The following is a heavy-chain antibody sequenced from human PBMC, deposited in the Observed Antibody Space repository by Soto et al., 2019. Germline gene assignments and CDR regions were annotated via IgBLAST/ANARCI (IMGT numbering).Heavy chain of an antibody. D-gene: IGHD6-13*01. CDR2: IIPILGIA. J-gene: IGHJ4*02. V-gene: IGHV1-69*02. Sequence: QVQLVQSGAEVKKPGSWVKVSCKASGGTFSSYTVSWVRQAPGQGLEWMGRIIPILGIANYAQKFQGRVTITADKATSTDYMELSSLRSEDTAVYYCARGAAADDYWGQGTLVTVSS. CDR1: GGTFSSYT. CDR3: ARGAAADDY.